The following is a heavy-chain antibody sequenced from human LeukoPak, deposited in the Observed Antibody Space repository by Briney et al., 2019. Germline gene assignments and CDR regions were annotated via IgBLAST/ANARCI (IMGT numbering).Heavy chain of an antibody. V-gene: IGHV1-24*01. D-gene: IGHD6-13*01. CDR2: FDPEDGET. J-gene: IGHJ4*02. CDR1: GYTLTEVS. Sequence: ASVKISCKVSGYTLTEVSMHWVRQTPGEGREWRGGFDPEDGETIYAQKFQGRVTMTEDTSTDTAYMELSSLRSEDTAVYYCATYSSSWYYFDYWGQGTLVTVSS. CDR3: ATYSSSWYYFDY.